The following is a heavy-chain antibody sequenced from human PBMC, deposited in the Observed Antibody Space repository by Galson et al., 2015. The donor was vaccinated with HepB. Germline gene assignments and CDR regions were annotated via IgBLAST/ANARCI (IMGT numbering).Heavy chain of an antibody. D-gene: IGHD2-21*02. V-gene: IGHV1-69*13. J-gene: IGHJ5*02. CDR2: IIPIFGTA. Sequence: SVKVSCKASGGTFSSYAISWVRQAPGQGLEWMGGIIPIFGTANYAQKFQGRVTITADESTSTAYMELSSLRSEDTAVYYCARGRMGIRYCGGDCYPNWFDPWGQGTLVTVSS. CDR3: ARGRMGIRYCGGDCYPNWFDP. CDR1: GGTFSSYA.